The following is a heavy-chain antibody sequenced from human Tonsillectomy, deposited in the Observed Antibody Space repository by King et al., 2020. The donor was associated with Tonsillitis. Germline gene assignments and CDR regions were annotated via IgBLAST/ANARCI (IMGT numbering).Heavy chain of an antibody. V-gene: IGHV4-61*02. D-gene: IGHD3-10*01. CDR1: GGSISSGSYY. CDR3: AREYYQYSFDP. CDR2: IYYNGRT. J-gene: IGHJ5*02. Sequence: QLQESGPGLVKPSQTLSLTCTVPGGSISSGSYYWSWIRQPAGKGLEWIGRIYYNGRTNYNPSLKSRVTISIDTSKNQFSLNLSSVTGADTAVYYCAREYYQYSFDPWGQGTQVTVSS.